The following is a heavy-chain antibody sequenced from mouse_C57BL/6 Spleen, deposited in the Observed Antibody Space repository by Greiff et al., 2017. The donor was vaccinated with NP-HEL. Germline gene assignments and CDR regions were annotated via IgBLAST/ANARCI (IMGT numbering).Heavy chain of an antibody. CDR3: ALITTVVATRYAMDY. V-gene: IGHV1-82*01. D-gene: IGHD1-1*01. Sequence: QVQLQQSGPELVKPGASVKISCKASGYAFSSSWMNWVKQRPGKGLEWIGRIYPGDGDTNYNGKFKGKATLTADKSSSTAYMQLSSLTSEDSSVYFCALITTVVATRYAMDYWGQGTSVTVSS. J-gene: IGHJ4*01. CDR2: IYPGDGDT. CDR1: GYAFSSSW.